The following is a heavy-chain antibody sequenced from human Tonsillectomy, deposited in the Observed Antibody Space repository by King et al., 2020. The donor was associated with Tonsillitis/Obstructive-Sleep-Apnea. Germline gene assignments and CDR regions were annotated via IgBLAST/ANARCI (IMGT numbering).Heavy chain of an antibody. CDR1: GGSLSCYY. V-gene: IGHV4-59*01. CDR3: ARDHCSSTSCYGNYYYMDV. Sequence: QLQESGPGLGNPSENLSLTCTVSGGSLSCYYWSWIRQPPGKGLEWIGDIFYSGSTTYNPPLESRGTISVDTSKNQFSLKFGSVTAADTAVYYCARDHCSSTSCYGNYYYMDVWGKGTTVTVSS. D-gene: IGHD2-2*01. CDR2: IFYSGST. J-gene: IGHJ6*03.